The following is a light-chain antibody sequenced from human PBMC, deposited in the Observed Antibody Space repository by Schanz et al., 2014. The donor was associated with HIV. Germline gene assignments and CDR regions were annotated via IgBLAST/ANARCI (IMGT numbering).Light chain of an antibody. CDR1: SSDVGGYNH. V-gene: IGLV2-23*02. CDR2: EVI. CDR3: CSYVDSSTFV. J-gene: IGLJ1*01. Sequence: QSALTQPPSASGSPGQSVTISCTGTSSDVGGYNHVSWYQQHPGKAPKLMIYEVIKRPSGVSNRFSGSKSGNTASLTISGLQGEDEADYYCCSYVDSSTFVFGTGTKLTVL.